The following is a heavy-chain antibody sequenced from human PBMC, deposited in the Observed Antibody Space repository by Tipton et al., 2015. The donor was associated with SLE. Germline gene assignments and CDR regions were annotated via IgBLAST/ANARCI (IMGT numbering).Heavy chain of an antibody. D-gene: IGHD1-26*01. J-gene: IGHJ4*02. CDR2: IKEDGSEK. CDR1: GFTFRYYW. Sequence: SLRLSCAASGFTFRYYWMSWVRQAPGKGLEWVANIKEDGSEKYYMDSVKGRFTISRDNAKNSVYLQMNSLRVEDTATYYCARDSGGSYFLGHWGQGTLVAVSS. V-gene: IGHV3-7*01. CDR3: ARDSGGSYFLGH.